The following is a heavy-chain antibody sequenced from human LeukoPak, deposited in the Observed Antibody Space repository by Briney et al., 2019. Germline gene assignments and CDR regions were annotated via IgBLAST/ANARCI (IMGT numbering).Heavy chain of an antibody. CDR3: ARTPLIVVVVTATGGGFCI. Sequence: SETLSLTCAVYGGSFSGYYWSWIRQPPGKGLEWIGEINHSGSTNYNPSLKSRVTISVDTSENQFSLKLSSVTAADTAVYYCARTPLIVVVVTATGGGFCILGQGTMVTVSS. CDR1: GGSFSGYY. V-gene: IGHV4-34*01. D-gene: IGHD2-15*01. CDR2: INHSGST. J-gene: IGHJ3*02.